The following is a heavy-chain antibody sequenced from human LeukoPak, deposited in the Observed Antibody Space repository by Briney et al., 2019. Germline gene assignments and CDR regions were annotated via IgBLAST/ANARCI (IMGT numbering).Heavy chain of an antibody. CDR3: ARVDYGDYGFDY. CDR1: GFTFSSYA. J-gene: IGHJ4*02. D-gene: IGHD4-17*01. Sequence: GGSLRLSCAASGFTFSSYAMQWVRQAPGKGLEWVSVIYSGGSTYYADSVKGRFTISRDNSKNTLYLQMNSLRAEDTAVYYCARVDYGDYGFDYWGQGTLVTVSS. CDR2: IYSGGST. V-gene: IGHV3-66*01.